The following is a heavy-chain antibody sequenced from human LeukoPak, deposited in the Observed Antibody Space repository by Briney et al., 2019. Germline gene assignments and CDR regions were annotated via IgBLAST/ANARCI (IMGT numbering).Heavy chain of an antibody. V-gene: IGHV3-11*01. Sequence: GGSLRLSCAASGFTFSDYYMSWIRQAPGEGLEWVSYISSSGSTIYYADSVKGRFTISRDNAKNSLYLQMNSLRAEDTAVYYCARDYYYDSSGYYPYYDYWGQGTLVTVSS. J-gene: IGHJ4*02. CDR3: ARDYYYDSSGYYPYYDY. CDR2: ISSSGSTI. D-gene: IGHD3-22*01. CDR1: GFTFSDYY.